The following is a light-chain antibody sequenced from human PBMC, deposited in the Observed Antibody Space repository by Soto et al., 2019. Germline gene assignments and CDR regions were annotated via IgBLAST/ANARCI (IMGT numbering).Light chain of an antibody. CDR1: QSVSSSY. V-gene: IGKV3-20*01. CDR3: QQFDMSGPIT. CDR2: GAS. Sequence: EIVLTQSPGTLSLSPGEGATLSCRASQSVSSSYLAWYQQKPGQAPRLLIYGASSRATGIPDRFSGSGSGTDFTLSISRVGPEDFAVYYCQQFDMSGPITFGQGTHLDIK. J-gene: IGKJ5*01.